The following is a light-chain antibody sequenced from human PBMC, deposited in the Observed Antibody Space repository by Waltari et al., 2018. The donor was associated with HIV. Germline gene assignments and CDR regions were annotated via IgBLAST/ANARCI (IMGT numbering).Light chain of an antibody. CDR2: GAS. CDR3: QQYNNWPFT. V-gene: IGKV3-15*01. CDR1: QSVANS. J-gene: IGKJ3*01. Sequence: EIVMTQSAATLSVSPGERVTLSCRASQSVANSLAWYQQKPGQAPRLLIYGASTRATTIPVRFSGSGSGTEFTLTISSLESEDFAVYFCQQYNNWPFTFGPGTTVDLK.